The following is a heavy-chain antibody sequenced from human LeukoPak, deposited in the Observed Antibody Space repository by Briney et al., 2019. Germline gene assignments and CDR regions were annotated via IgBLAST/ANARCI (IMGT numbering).Heavy chain of an antibody. D-gene: IGHD5-12*01. J-gene: IGHJ4*02. CDR1: GYTFTSYY. CDR3: ARDRAYSFGYDGLFDY. Sequence: ASVKVSCKASGYTFTSYYMHWVRQAPGQGLEWMGIINPSGGSTSYAQKFQGRVTMTRDTSTSTVYMELSSLRSEDTAVYYCARDRAYSFGYDGLFDYWGQGTLVTVST. V-gene: IGHV1-46*01. CDR2: INPSGGST.